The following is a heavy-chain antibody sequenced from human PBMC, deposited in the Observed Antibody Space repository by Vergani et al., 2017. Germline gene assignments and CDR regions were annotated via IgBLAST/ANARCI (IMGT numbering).Heavy chain of an antibody. Sequence: EVQLVESGGGLIQPGGSLRLSCAASGFTVSSNYMSWVRQAPGKGLEWVSVIYSGGSTYYADSVKGRFTISRDNSKNTLYLQMNSLRAEDTAVYYCARDRGSSSWYMSHWYFDLWGRGTLVTVSS. D-gene: IGHD6-13*01. J-gene: IGHJ2*01. CDR2: IYSGGST. CDR1: GFTVSSNY. CDR3: ARDRGSSSWYMSHWYFDL. V-gene: IGHV3-53*01.